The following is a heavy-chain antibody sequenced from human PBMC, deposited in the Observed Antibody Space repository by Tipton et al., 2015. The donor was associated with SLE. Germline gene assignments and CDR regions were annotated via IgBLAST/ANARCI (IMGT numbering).Heavy chain of an antibody. D-gene: IGHD6-13*01. V-gene: IGHV3-33*03. CDR1: GFTFSHYG. Sequence: SLRLSCVASGFTFSHYGVHWVRQAPGKGLEWVAMIYHDGGDKYYGDSVKGRFTISRDNSKNTLYVQMNSLRVEDTAVYYCAKGTDSSLDYWGQGTLVTVSS. J-gene: IGHJ4*02. CDR3: AKGTDSSLDY. CDR2: IYHDGGDK.